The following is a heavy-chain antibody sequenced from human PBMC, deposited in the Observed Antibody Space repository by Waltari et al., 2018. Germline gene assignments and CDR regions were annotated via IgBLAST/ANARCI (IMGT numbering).Heavy chain of an antibody. CDR3: ARDDSSSNYYYYGMDV. D-gene: IGHD6-6*01. Sequence: QVQLVQSGAVVKKPGASVKVSCKASGYTFTGYFMHWVRPAPGQGLEWMGWINPNSGGTNYAQKFQGRVTMTRDTSISTAYMELSRLRSDDTAVYYCARDDSSSNYYYYGMDVWGQGTTVTVSS. J-gene: IGHJ6*02. V-gene: IGHV1-2*02. CDR2: INPNSGGT. CDR1: GYTFTGYF.